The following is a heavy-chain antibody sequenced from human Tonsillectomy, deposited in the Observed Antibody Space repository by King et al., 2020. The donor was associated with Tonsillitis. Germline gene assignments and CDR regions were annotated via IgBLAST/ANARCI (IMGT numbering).Heavy chain of an antibody. V-gene: IGHV3-74*01. CDR3: ARAPPGNYYYYMDV. D-gene: IGHD1-26*01. Sequence: VQLVESGGGLVQPGGSLRLSCAASGFTFGTYWMHWVRQAPGQGLVWVPRINGDGSSTTYADSVQGRFTISRDNAKNTLYLQMNSPRAEDTAVYYCARAPPGNYYYYMDVWGKGTTVTVSS. CDR1: GFTFGTYW. CDR2: INGDGSST. J-gene: IGHJ6*03.